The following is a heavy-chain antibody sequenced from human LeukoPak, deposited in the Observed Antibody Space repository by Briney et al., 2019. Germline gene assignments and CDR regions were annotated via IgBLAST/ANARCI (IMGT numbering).Heavy chain of an antibody. Sequence: PGGSLRLSCAASGFTFSSYAMHWVRQAPGKGLEWVAVISYDGSNKYYADSVKGRFTISRDNSKNTLYLQMNSLRAEDTAVYYCARGYYDSSGYRPGYYYYGMDVWGQGTTVTVSS. V-gene: IGHV3-30-3*01. CDR2: ISYDGSNK. CDR1: GFTFSSYA. CDR3: ARGYYDSSGYRPGYYYYGMDV. J-gene: IGHJ6*02. D-gene: IGHD3-22*01.